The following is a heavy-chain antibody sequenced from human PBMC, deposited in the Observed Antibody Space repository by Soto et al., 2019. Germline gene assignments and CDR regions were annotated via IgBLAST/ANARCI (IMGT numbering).Heavy chain of an antibody. Sequence: VGSLRLCCAASGFTFSDYYITWIRQAPGKGLEWVSYISSSSSYTNYADSVKGRFTISRDNAKNSLYLQMNSLRAEDTAVYYCARGPGLFNCGGDCRTLDYWGQGTLVTVSS. D-gene: IGHD2-21*02. CDR2: ISSSSSYT. V-gene: IGHV3-11*06. CDR1: GFTFSDYY. J-gene: IGHJ4*02. CDR3: ARGPGLFNCGGDCRTLDY.